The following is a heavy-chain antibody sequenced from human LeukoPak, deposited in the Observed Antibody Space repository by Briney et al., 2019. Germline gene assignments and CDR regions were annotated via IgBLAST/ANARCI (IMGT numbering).Heavy chain of an antibody. J-gene: IGHJ4*02. CDR3: AKDYYDSSGIIDY. CDR1: GLTFSDYV. D-gene: IGHD3-22*01. V-gene: IGHV3-23*01. Sequence: GGSLRLSCAASGLTFSDYVMSWVRQAPGKGLEWVSAISGSGGSPYYADSVKGRFTISRDNSKNTLYLQMNSLRAEDTAVYYCAKDYYDSSGIIDYWGQGTLVTVSS. CDR2: ISGSGGSP.